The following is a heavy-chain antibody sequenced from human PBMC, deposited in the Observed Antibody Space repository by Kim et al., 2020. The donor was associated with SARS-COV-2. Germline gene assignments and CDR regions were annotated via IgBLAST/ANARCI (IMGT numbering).Heavy chain of an antibody. CDR2: INPSGGST. Sequence: ASVKVSCKASGYTFTSYYMHWVRQAPGQGLEWMGIINPSGGSTSYAQKFQGRVTMTRDTSTSTVYMELSSLRSEDTAVYYCARLNVIHNTMVRGVIEDYWGQGTLVTVSS. CDR1: GYTFTSYY. D-gene: IGHD3-10*01. CDR3: ARLNVIHNTMVRGVIEDY. J-gene: IGHJ4*02. V-gene: IGHV1-46*01.